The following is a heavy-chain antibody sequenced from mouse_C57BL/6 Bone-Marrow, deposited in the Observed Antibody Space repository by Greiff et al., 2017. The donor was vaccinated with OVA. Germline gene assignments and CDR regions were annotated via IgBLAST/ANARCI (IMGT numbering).Heavy chain of an antibody. CDR3: ARCTTVGWYFDV. D-gene: IGHD1-1*01. CDR1: VYTFTGYW. V-gene: IGHV1-53*01. CDR2: INPSNGGT. J-gene: IGHJ1*03. Sequence: QVQLKQPGTELVKPGASVKLSCKASVYTFTGYWMHWVKQRPGPGLEWIGNINPSNGGTNYNEKFKSKATLTVDKSSSTAYMQLSSLTSEDSAVYYCARCTTVGWYFDVWGTGTTVTVSS.